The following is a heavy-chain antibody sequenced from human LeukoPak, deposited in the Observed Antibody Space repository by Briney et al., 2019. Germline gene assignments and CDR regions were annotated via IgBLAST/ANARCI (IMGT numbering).Heavy chain of an antibody. CDR2: IIPILGIA. J-gene: IGHJ4*02. CDR1: EGTFSSYT. V-gene: IGHV1-69*04. D-gene: IGHD1-14*01. Sequence: SVKVSCKASEGTFSSYTISWVRQAPGHGLEWMGRIIPILGIANYAQKFQGRVTIPADKSTSTAYMELSSLRSEDTAVYYCARDRVNGNPYSFDYWGQGTLVTVSS. CDR3: ARDRVNGNPYSFDY.